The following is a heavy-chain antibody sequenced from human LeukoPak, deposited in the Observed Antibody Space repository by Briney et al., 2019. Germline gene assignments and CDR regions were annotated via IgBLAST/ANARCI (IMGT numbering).Heavy chain of an antibody. CDR1: GFTFSRAW. D-gene: IGHD3-10*01. V-gene: IGHV3-15*01. CDR2: IKTKGEGETT. Sequence: GGSLRLSCAASGFTFSRAWMSWARQAPGKGLEWVGRIKTKGEGETTDYAAPVKGRFTISRDDSENTLYIQMSSLTTEDTAVYYCTTNPAAAGGYWGQGTLVTVSS. J-gene: IGHJ4*02. CDR3: TTNPAAAGGY.